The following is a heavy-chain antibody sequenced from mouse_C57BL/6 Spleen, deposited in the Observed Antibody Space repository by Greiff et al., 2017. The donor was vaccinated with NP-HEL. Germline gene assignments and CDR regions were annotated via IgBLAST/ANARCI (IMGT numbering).Heavy chain of an antibody. CDR2: ISSGSSTI. CDR3: ARESYDYDYAMDY. J-gene: IGHJ4*01. CDR1: GFTFSDYG. Sequence: DVKLVESGGGLVKPGGSLKLSCAASGFTFSDYGMHWVRQAPEKGLEWVAYISSGSSTIYYADTVKGRFTISRDNAKNTLFLQMTSLRSEDTAMYYCARESYDYDYAMDYWGQGTSVTVSS. V-gene: IGHV5-17*01. D-gene: IGHD2-4*01.